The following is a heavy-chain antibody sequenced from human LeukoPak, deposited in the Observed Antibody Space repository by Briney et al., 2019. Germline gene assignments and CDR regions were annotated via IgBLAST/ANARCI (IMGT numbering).Heavy chain of an antibody. CDR1: GYTFTGYY. Sequence: ASLKVSCKASGYTFTGYYMHWVRQAPGQGLEWMGWINPNSGKTGCAQKFQGRLTITWNTSINTAYMELGSLRSEDTAVYYCARIDYSNAFDIWGRGTMVTVSS. D-gene: IGHD4-11*01. J-gene: IGHJ3*02. V-gene: IGHV1-8*03. CDR3: ARIDYSNAFDI. CDR2: INPNSGKT.